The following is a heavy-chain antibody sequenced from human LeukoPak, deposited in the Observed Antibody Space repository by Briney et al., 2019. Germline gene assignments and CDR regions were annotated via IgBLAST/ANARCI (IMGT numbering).Heavy chain of an antibody. J-gene: IGHJ3*02. V-gene: IGHV3-21*01. CDR3: ARERPYAFDI. CDR2: ISSSSSYI. Sequence: GGSLRLSCAASGFTFSTYDMNWVRQAPGKGLEWVSSISSSSSYIYYADSVKGRLTISRDNAKNSLYLQMNSLRAEDTAVYYCARERPYAFDIWGQGTMVTVSS. CDR1: GFTFSTYD.